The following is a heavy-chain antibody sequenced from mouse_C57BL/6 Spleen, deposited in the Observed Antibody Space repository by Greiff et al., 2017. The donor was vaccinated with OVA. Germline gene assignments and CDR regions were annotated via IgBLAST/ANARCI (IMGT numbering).Heavy chain of an antibody. CDR3: ARDLITDY. J-gene: IGHJ2*01. D-gene: IGHD1-1*01. CDR1: GYTFTSYW. V-gene: IGHV1-50*01. Sequence: QVQLQQPGAELVKPGASVKLSCKASGYTFTSYWMQWVKQRPGQGLEWIGEIDPSDSYTNYNQKFKGKATLTVDTSSSTAYMQLSSLTSEDSAVYYCARDLITDYWGQGTTLTVSS. CDR2: IDPSDSYT.